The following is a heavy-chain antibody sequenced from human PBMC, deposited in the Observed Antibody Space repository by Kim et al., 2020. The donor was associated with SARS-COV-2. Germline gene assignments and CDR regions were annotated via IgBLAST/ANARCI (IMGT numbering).Heavy chain of an antibody. CDR1: GGSISSYY. D-gene: IGHD3-10*01. CDR3: ARLPSGPFDY. V-gene: IGHV4-59*01. J-gene: IGHJ4*02. CDR2: IYYSGNT. Sequence: SETLSLTFTVSGGSISSYYWSWIRQPPGKGLEWIGYIYYSGNTNYNPSLKSRVTILVDASKNQFSLKLSSVTAADTAVYYCARLPSGPFDYWGQGNLVTVSS.